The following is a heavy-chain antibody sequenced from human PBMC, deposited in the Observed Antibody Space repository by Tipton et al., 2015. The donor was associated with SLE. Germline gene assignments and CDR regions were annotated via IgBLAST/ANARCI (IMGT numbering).Heavy chain of an antibody. D-gene: IGHD1-26*01. CDR3: ARDKIVGATRTFDI. CDR2: IYTSGST. Sequence: TLSLTCSVSGGSISSYYWSWIRQPAGKGLEWIGRIYTSGSTNYNPSLKSRVTISVDTSKNQFTLKLSSVTAADTAVYYCARDKIVGATRTFDIWGQGTMVTVSS. CDR1: GGSISSYY. J-gene: IGHJ3*02. V-gene: IGHV4-4*07.